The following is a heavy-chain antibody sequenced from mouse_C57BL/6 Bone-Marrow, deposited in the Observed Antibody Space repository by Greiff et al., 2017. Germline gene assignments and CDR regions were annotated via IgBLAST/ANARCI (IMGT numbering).Heavy chain of an antibody. V-gene: IGHV5S21*01. CDR2: ISSGGDST. J-gene: IGHJ3*01. CDR3: ARDPFAY. CDR1: GFTFSSYS. Sequence: EVQLQESGEGLVKPGGSLKLSCAASGFTFSSYSMSWVRQTPEKGLEWVAYISSGGDSTYYADTVKGRFTISRDNARNTLYLQMGSLKSEDTAMYYYARDPFAYGGRGKLAPVSA.